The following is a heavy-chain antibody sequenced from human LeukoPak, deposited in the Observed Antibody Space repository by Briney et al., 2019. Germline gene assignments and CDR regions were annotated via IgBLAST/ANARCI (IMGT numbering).Heavy chain of an antibody. Sequence: GRSLRLSCAASGFAFSRNAIHWVRQAPGKGLEWVANIKQDGSEKYYVDSVRGRFTISRDNAKNSLHLQMNSLTPEDTAVYYCVRAVTMTLVVNWHYFDYWGQGSLVTVSS. CDR3: VRAVTMTLVVNWHYFDY. D-gene: IGHD4-17*01. V-gene: IGHV3-7*01. J-gene: IGHJ4*02. CDR1: GFAFSRNA. CDR2: IKQDGSEK.